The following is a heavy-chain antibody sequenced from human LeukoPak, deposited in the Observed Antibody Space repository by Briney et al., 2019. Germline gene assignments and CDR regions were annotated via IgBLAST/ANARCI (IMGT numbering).Heavy chain of an antibody. V-gene: IGHV3-72*01. Sequence: PGGSLRLSCAASGFTFSDHFMDWVRQAPGKGLEWVGRIKNKANSYITQYAASMEGRFTISRDDSKNSLYLQMSSLKAEDTAVYYCARDRKSSGYYLDYWGQGTLVTVSS. CDR1: GFTFSDHF. J-gene: IGHJ4*02. CDR3: ARDRKSSGYYLDY. D-gene: IGHD3-22*01. CDR2: IKNKANSYIT.